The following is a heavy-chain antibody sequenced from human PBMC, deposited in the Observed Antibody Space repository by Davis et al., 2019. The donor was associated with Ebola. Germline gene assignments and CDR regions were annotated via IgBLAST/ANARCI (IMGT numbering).Heavy chain of an antibody. D-gene: IGHD1-26*01. J-gene: IGHJ4*02. CDR2: GTSADT. Sequence: GGSLRLSCSASGFIFSTYVMSWVRQAPGKGLEWVSTYGTSADTYYADSVKGRFTISRDNSKNTLYLQMDRLRVEDTAVYYCARIDGMVGATFDNWGQGTLVTVSS. V-gene: IGHV3-23*01. CDR1: GFIFSTYV. CDR3: ARIDGMVGATFDN.